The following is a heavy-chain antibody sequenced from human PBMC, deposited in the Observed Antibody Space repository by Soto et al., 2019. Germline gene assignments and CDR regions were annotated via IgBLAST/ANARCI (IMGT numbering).Heavy chain of an antibody. D-gene: IGHD3-22*01. V-gene: IGHV4-59*01. J-gene: IGHJ4*02. Sequence: QVQLQESGPGLVKPSETLSLTCTVSGGSISSYYWSWIRQPPGRGLEWIAYISYSGSTNYNPSLKSRVTISVDTSKKQFSLKLSSVTAADTAVYYCARHSDSGGSYYIGGFDDWGQGTLVTVSS. CDR2: ISYSGST. CDR1: GGSISSYY. CDR3: ARHSDSGGSYYIGGFDD.